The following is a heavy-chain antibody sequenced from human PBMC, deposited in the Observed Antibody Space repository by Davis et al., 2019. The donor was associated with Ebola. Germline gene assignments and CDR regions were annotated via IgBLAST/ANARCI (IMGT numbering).Heavy chain of an antibody. Sequence: ASVKVSCKASGYTFTSYDINWVRQATGQGLEWMGWMNPNSGNTGYAQKFQGRVTMTRNTSISTAYMELSSLRSEDTAVYYCATFTLLEWLSEQGEDYYYYGMDVWGQGTTVTVPS. V-gene: IGHV1-8*01. CDR3: ATFTLLEWLSEQGEDYYYYGMDV. CDR2: MNPNSGNT. CDR1: GYTFTSYD. D-gene: IGHD3-3*01. J-gene: IGHJ6*02.